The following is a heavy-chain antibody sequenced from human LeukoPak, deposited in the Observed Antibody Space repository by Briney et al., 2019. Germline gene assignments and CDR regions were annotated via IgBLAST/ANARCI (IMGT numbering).Heavy chain of an antibody. CDR2: ISWNSGSI. V-gene: IGHV3-9*01. J-gene: IGHJ5*02. CDR1: GFTFDDYA. CDR3: ARVHVWGKPYLGFDP. Sequence: GGSLRLSCAASGFTFDDYAMHWVRQAPGEGLEWVSGISWNSGSIGYADSVKGRFTISRDNAKNSLYLQMSSLRSEDTAVYYCARVHVWGKPYLGFDPWGQGTLVTVSS. D-gene: IGHD3-16*01.